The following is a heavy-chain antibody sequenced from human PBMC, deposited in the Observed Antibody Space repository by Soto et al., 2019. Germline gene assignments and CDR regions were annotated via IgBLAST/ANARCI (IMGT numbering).Heavy chain of an antibody. CDR3: ARKDIVVVTAAKGYYYYRMDV. CDR1: GGTFSSYA. CDR2: IIPIFGTA. Sequence: SVKVSCKASGGTFSSYAISWVRQAPGQGLEWMGGIIPIFGTANYAQKFQGRVTITADESTSTAYMELSSLRSEDTAVYYCARKDIVVVTAAKGYYYYRMDVSGQGTTVTVS. D-gene: IGHD2-2*01. J-gene: IGHJ6*02. V-gene: IGHV1-69*13.